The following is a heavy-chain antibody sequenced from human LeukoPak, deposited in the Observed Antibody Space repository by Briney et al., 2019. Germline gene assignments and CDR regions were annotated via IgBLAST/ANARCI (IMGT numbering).Heavy chain of an antibody. CDR3: AKGGWSRPYHYYMDV. D-gene: IGHD1-26*01. CDR2: INGDGTKI. CDR1: GFKFNRYT. V-gene: IGHV3-21*01. J-gene: IGHJ6*03. Sequence: GGSLRLSCVGSGFKFNRYTMKWVRQAPGKGLEWISSINGDGTKIYYGDSVKGRFTISRDNAKTSLSLQLNSLRGDDAAVYYCAKGGWSRPYHYYMDVWGEGTTVTVSS.